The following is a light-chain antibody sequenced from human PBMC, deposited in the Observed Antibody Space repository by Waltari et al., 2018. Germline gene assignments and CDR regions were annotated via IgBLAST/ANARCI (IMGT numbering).Light chain of an antibody. CDR3: QQYNHYWT. V-gene: IGKV1-5*03. CDR1: QSISTW. Sequence: DFPMTQSPSTLSASVGDRVTITCRASQSISTWLAWYQQKPGKAPKILIYKGSNLESGVPSRFSGSGFGTEFTLTISSLQPDDFATYYCQQYNHYWTFGQGTKVELK. CDR2: KGS. J-gene: IGKJ1*01.